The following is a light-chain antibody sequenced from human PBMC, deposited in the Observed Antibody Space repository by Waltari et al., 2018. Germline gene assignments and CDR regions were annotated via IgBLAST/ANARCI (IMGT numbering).Light chain of an antibody. J-gene: IGKJ5*01. CDR2: AAS. Sequence: EVVLTQSPAALSLSPGERASLSCRASQSVDTSLAWYQQTPGQTPRLVIYAASTRATGIPPRFSGSGSGTDFTLTISSLEPEDFTVYYCQQHSNWPPSITFGQGTRLE. CDR1: QSVDTS. V-gene: IGKV3-11*01. CDR3: QQHSNWPPSIT.